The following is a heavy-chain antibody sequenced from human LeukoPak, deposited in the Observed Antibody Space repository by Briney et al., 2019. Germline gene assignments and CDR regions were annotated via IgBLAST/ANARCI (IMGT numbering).Heavy chain of an antibody. CDR3: ARALDRWFGELSSFDI. CDR1: GFTFSSFW. V-gene: IGHV3-33*08. D-gene: IGHD3-10*01. Sequence: GGSLRLSCAASGFTFSSFWMSWVRQVPGKGLEWVAVIWYDGSNKYYADSVKGRFTISRDNSKNTLYLQMNSLRAEDTTVYYCARALDRWFGELSSFDIWGQGTMVTVSS. J-gene: IGHJ3*02. CDR2: IWYDGSNK.